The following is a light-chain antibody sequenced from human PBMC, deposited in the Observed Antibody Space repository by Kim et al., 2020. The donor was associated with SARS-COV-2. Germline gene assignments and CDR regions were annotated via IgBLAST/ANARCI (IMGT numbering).Light chain of an antibody. Sequence: EIVLTQSPAILSLSPGETVTLSCRASDDIMSRYVAWYQQKPGRAPRLLIYAASSRATGTPDRFSAGGSGTDFTLTISRLEPEDFAVYHCHQYESFPITFGQGTRLEIK. CDR1: DDIMSRY. J-gene: IGKJ5*01. V-gene: IGKV3-20*01. CDR2: AAS. CDR3: HQYESFPIT.